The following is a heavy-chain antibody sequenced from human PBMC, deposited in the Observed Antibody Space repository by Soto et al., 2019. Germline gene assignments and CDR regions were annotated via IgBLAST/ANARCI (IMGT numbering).Heavy chain of an antibody. CDR3: AREGGRDYDSSGGRFDAFDI. J-gene: IGHJ3*02. Sequence: QVQLVQSGAEVKKPGASVKVSCKASGYTFTSYAMHWVRQAPGQRLEWMGWINAGNGNKKYSQKFQGRVTITRDTSASTAYMELSSLRSEDTAVYYCAREGGRDYDSSGGRFDAFDIWGQGTMVTVSS. CDR2: INAGNGNK. V-gene: IGHV1-3*01. CDR1: GYTFTSYA. D-gene: IGHD3-22*01.